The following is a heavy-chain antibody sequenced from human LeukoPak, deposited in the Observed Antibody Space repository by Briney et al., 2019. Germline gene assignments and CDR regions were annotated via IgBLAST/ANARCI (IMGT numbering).Heavy chain of an antibody. J-gene: IGHJ4*02. V-gene: IGHV5-51*01. CDR3: ARQNTVMSPFDY. D-gene: IGHD4-17*01. Sequence: GEPLKISCKGSEYSFTNYWIAWGRQMPGKDLEWMGIIYPGDSDTRYSPSFQGQVTISADKSINTAYLQWSSLEASDTAIYYCARQNTVMSPFDYWGQGTLVTVSS. CDR2: IYPGDSDT. CDR1: EYSFTNYW.